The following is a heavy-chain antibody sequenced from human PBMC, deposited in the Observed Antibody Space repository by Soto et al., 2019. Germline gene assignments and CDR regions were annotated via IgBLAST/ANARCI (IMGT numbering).Heavy chain of an antibody. J-gene: IGHJ4*02. CDR2: INAGNGNT. Sequence: ASVKVSCKASGYTFTSYAMHWVRQAPGQRLEWMGWINAGNGNTKYAQKFQGRVTITTDTSTSTAYMELRSLRSDDTAVYYCARDGIVVVPAATRADYWGQGTLVTVSS. D-gene: IGHD2-2*01. CDR1: GYTFTSYA. CDR3: ARDGIVVVPAATRADY. V-gene: IGHV1-3*01.